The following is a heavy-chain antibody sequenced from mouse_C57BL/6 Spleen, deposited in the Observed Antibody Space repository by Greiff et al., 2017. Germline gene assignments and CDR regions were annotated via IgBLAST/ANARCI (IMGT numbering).Heavy chain of an antibody. V-gene: IGHV5-16*01. CDR2: INYDGSST. J-gene: IGHJ2*01. CDR1: GFTFSDYY. D-gene: IGHD3-2*02. CDR3: ARGLRGFDD. Sequence: EVKLVESEAGLVQPGSSMKLSCTASGFTFSDYYMAWVRQVPEKGLEWVANINYDGSSTYYLDSLKSRFIISRDNAKNILYLQMSSLKSEDTATYYCARGLRGFDDWGQGTTLTVSS.